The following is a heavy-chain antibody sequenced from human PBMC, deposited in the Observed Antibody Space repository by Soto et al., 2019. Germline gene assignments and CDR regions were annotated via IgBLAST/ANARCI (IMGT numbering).Heavy chain of an antibody. J-gene: IGHJ6*02. D-gene: IGHD3-9*01. CDR1: GFTFSSYN. Sequence: PGGSLRLSCAASGFTFSSYNMNWVRQAPGKGLEWVSSISSSSSYIYYADSVKGRFTISRDNAKNSLYLQMNSLRAEDTAVYYCARDGFGILDDGITIFFEDYYGMDVWGQGTTVTSP. V-gene: IGHV3-21*04. CDR2: ISSSSSYI. CDR3: ARDGFGILDDGITIFFEDYYGMDV.